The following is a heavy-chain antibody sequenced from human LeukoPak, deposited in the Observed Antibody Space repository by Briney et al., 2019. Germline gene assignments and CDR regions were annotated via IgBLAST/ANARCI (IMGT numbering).Heavy chain of an antibody. V-gene: IGHV3-33*08. Sequence: GGSLRLSCAASGFTFSDYTMNWVRQAPGKWLEWVAVIWYDVSNKYYADSVKGRFTISRDNPKNTLYLQMNSLRAEDTAVYYCARDGYYSFDYWGQGTLVTVSS. J-gene: IGHJ4*02. CDR3: ARDGYYSFDY. D-gene: IGHD3-3*01. CDR1: GFTFSDYT. CDR2: IWYDVSNK.